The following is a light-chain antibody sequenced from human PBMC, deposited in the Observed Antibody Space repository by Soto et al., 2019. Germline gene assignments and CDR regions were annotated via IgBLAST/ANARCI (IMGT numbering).Light chain of an antibody. CDR2: GNN. CDR3: QSYDSSLSGLYV. J-gene: IGLJ1*01. Sequence: QSVLTQPPSMSGAPGQRVTISCTGSSSNIGAGYDVHWYQHLPGTAPKLLIYGNNNRPSGVPDRFSGSKSGTSASLAITGLQAEDEADYYCQSYDSSLSGLYVFGTGTQLTVL. CDR1: SSNIGAGYD. V-gene: IGLV1-40*01.